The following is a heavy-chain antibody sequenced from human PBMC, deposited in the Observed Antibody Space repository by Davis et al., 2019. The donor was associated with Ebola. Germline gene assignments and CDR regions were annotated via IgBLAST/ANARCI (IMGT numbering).Heavy chain of an antibody. Sequence: GESLKISCAASGFTFSSYSMNWVRQAPGKGLEWVAFIRYDGSNKYYADSVKGRFTISRDNTKNTLYLQMNSLRAEDTAVYYCAKDLGLSNWEYYFDYWGQGTLVTVSS. V-gene: IGHV3-30*02. CDR1: GFTFSSYS. CDR2: IRYDGSNK. D-gene: IGHD1-26*01. CDR3: AKDLGLSNWEYYFDY. J-gene: IGHJ4*02.